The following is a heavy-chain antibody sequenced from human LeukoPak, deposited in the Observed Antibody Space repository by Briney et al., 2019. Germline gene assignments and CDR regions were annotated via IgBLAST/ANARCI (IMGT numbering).Heavy chain of an antibody. CDR1: GFTFSSYG. J-gene: IGHJ6*02. D-gene: IGHD2-8*01. V-gene: IGHV3-33*06. CDR3: ANNGVSPNYYYGMNV. Sequence: PGGSLRLSCATSGFTFSSYGMHWVRQAPGKGLEWVAVIWYDGSNIHYADSVQGRFTTSRDSSKNMLYLQMNSLRAEGTGVYYCANNGVSPNYYYGMNVWGQGTTVTVSS. CDR2: IWYDGSNI.